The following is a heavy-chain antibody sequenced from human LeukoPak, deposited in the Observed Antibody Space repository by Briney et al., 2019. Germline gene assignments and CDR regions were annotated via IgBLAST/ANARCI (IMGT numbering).Heavy chain of an antibody. J-gene: IGHJ4*02. D-gene: IGHD6-6*01. CDR1: GFTFTTYA. V-gene: IGHV3-23*01. Sequence: GGSLRLSCAASGFTFTTYAMTWVRQAPGKGLEWVAVIGSGGVDTYYADSVQGRFIISRDNARNTLYLQMNSLRAEDTAVYYCAREYSSSRYFDNWGQGTLVTVSS. CDR2: IGSGGVDT. CDR3: AREYSSSRYFDN.